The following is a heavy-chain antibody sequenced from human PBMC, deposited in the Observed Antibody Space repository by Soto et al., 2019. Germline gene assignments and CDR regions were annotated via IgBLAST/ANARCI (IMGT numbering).Heavy chain of an antibody. V-gene: IGHV1-2*02. CDR3: ARDDYGTYPY. Sequence: QVQLVQSGTEVKKPGASVTFSCKASGYTVTDYYIHWVRQAPGQGLEWMGWIDPRSGATIYAQKFQDRVTMTRDTSISTAYMDLSRLRSDDTAVYYCARDDYGTYPYWGQGTLVTVSS. CDR2: IDPRSGAT. CDR1: GYTVTDYY. D-gene: IGHD1-26*01. J-gene: IGHJ4*02.